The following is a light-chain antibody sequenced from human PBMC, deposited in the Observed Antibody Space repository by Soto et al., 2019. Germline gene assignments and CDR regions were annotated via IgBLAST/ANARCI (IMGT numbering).Light chain of an antibody. CDR1: SGHRSYA. CDR2: VNSDGSH. J-gene: IGLJ3*02. CDR3: QTWGTGIRV. V-gene: IGLV4-69*01. Sequence: QPVLTQSPSASASLGASVKLTCTLSSGHRSYAIAWHQQQPEKGPRYLMKVNSDGSHRKGDGIPDRFSGSSSGAERYLTISSLQSEDEADYYCQTWGTGIRVFGGGTKLTVL.